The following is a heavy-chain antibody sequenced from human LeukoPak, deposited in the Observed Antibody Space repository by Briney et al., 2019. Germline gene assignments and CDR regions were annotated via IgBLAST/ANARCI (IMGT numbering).Heavy chain of an antibody. CDR1: RFSFSSYA. CDR3: ARARVAGTVDAFDI. Sequence: PGRSLRLACAAPRFSFSSYAMHWVRQAPGKGLEWVAVISYDGSNKYYADSVKGRFTISRDNSKNTLYLQMNSLRAEDTAVYYCARARVAGTVDAFDIWGQGTMVTVSS. CDR2: ISYDGSNK. J-gene: IGHJ3*02. D-gene: IGHD6-19*01. V-gene: IGHV3-30*04.